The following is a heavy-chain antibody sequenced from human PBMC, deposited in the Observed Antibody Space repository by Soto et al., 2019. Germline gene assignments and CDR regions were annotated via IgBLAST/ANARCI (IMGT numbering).Heavy chain of an antibody. CDR2: IIPIFGTA. CDR1: GGTFSSYA. CDR3: ARGEIFGVVTSSQYGMDV. V-gene: IGHV1-69*13. Sequence: GASVKVSCKASGGTFSSYAISWVRQAPGQGLEWMGGIIPIFGTANYAQKFQGRVTITADESTSTAYMELSSLRPEDTAVYYCARGEIFGVVTSSQYGMDVWGQGTTVTVSS. D-gene: IGHD3-3*01. J-gene: IGHJ6*02.